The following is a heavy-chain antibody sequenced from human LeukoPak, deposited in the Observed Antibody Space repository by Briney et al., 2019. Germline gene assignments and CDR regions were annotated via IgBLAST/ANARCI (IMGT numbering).Heavy chain of an antibody. Sequence: ASVKVSCKASGYTFTGYYMHWVRQAPGQGLEWMGWINPNSGGTNYAQKFQGRVTMTRDTSISTAYMELSRLRSDDTAVYYCARDPFVGATTAFDYWGQGTLVTVSS. D-gene: IGHD1-26*01. CDR1: GYTFTGYY. CDR2: INPNSGGT. V-gene: IGHV1-2*02. J-gene: IGHJ4*02. CDR3: ARDPFVGATTAFDY.